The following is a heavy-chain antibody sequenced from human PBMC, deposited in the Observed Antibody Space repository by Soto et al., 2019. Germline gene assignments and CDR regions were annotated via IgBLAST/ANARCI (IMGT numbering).Heavy chain of an antibody. V-gene: IGHV1-8*02. J-gene: IGHJ4*02. Sequence: ASVKISCKASGYTFSSFDISWVRQASGQGLEWMGWVNPNSNETDYAQKFQGRVTMTGNTSIRTAYMELSSLRSDDTAVYYCVRSGRLSGIDSWGQGTLVTVSS. CDR2: VNPNSNET. D-gene: IGHD1-26*01. CDR1: GYTFSSFD. CDR3: VRSGRLSGIDS.